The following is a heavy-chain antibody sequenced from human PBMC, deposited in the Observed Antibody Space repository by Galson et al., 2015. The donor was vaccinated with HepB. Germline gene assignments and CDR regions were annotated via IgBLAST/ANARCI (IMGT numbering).Heavy chain of an antibody. V-gene: IGHV3-23*01. Sequence: SLRLSCAASGFTFSSYAMSWVRQAPGKGLEWVSAISGSGGSTYYADSVKGRFTISRDNSKNTLYLQMNSLRAEDTAVYYCAKVVAQGRYSNYIISYFYYGVDVWGRGTTVTVSS. J-gene: IGHJ6*02. CDR3: AKVVAQGRYSNYIISYFYYGVDV. CDR2: ISGSGGST. D-gene: IGHD4-11*01. CDR1: GFTFSSYA.